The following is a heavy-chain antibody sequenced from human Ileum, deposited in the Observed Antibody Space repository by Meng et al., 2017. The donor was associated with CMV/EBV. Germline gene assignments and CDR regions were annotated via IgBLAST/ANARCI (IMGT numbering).Heavy chain of an antibody. CDR3: AKYRYGLGFDY. Sequence: QLQLVQSGAERKQPGAPVRVSCKATGSNYIDYYMQLERQAPGQVLEWMGWNNPDNGGTNYAQKFQGRVTMTRDTSITTAYMELSRLRSDDTAIYYCAKYRYGLGFDYWGQGTLVTVSS. CDR1: GSNYIDYY. J-gene: IGHJ4*02. V-gene: IGHV1-2*02. D-gene: IGHD5-18*01. CDR2: NNPDNGGT.